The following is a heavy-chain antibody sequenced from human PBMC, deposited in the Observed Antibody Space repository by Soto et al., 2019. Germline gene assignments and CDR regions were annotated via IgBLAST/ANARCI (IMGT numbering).Heavy chain of an antibody. CDR2: IYYSGST. D-gene: IGHD1-26*01. J-gene: IGHJ5*02. CDR3: ATDNSGSYPPGAWFDP. Sequence: SETLSLTCTVPGGSISSSSYYWGWIRQPPGKGLEWIGSIYYSGSTYYNPSLKSRVTISVDTSKNQFSLKLSSVTAADTAVYYCATDNSGSYPPGAWFDPWGQGTLVTVSS. V-gene: IGHV4-39*01. CDR1: GGSISSSSYY.